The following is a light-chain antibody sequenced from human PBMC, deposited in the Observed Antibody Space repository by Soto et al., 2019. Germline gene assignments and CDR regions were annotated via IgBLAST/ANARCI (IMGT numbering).Light chain of an antibody. CDR2: DVS. CDR1: SSDIGSYNY. V-gene: IGLV2-14*03. J-gene: IGLJ3*02. CDR3: SSYGASSTL. Sequence: QSALTQPASLSGSPGQSITISCTGTSSDIGSYNYVSWYQQHPGKAPKLMIFDVSYRPSGISDRFSGSKSGNTASLTIAELQPEDEADYCCSSYGASSTLFGGGTKLTVL.